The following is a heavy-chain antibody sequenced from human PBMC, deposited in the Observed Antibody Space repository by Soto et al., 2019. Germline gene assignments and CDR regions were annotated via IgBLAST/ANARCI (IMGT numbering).Heavy chain of an antibody. CDR2: IIPMIRRT. V-gene: IGHV1-69*01. J-gene: IGHJ4*02. CDR3: ASWDYDVLTGYSYDD. CDR1: VSTFNNYG. D-gene: IGHD3-9*01. Sequence: QVQLVQSGAEVKKPGSSVKVSCKASVSTFNNYGMGWVRQAPGQGLEWMGGIIPMIRRTNYAQKFQGRVTLTADACRSTAYMELRSLRSEDTAVYYCASWDYDVLTGYSYDDWGQGTLVTVSS.